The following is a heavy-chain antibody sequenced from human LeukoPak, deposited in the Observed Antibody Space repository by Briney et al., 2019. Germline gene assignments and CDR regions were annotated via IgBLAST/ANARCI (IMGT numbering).Heavy chain of an antibody. Sequence: ASVKVSCKASGYTFTSYDINWVRQATGQGLEWMGWMNPNSGNTGYAQKFQGRVTMTRNTSISTAYMELSSLRSEDTAVYYCARSQRAYSGSYPLCYWGKGTLVTVSS. CDR2: MNPNSGNT. CDR3: ARSQRAYSGSYPLCY. J-gene: IGHJ4*02. V-gene: IGHV1-8*01. D-gene: IGHD1-26*01. CDR1: GYTFTSYD.